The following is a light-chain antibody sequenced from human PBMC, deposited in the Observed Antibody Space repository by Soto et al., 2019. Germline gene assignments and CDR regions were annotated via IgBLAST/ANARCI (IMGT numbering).Light chain of an antibody. J-gene: IGKJ5*01. CDR3: QQRNVWPPIT. Sequence: VLTRSPATLSLSPVERATLSFRASQIIHTPLAWYQQKPGQPPRLVVYDSTLRANGVPDRFGGSRSGTEFTLTINNLEPEDFAVYYCQQRNVWPPITFGQGTRLEIK. V-gene: IGKV3-11*01. CDR1: QIIHTP. CDR2: DST.